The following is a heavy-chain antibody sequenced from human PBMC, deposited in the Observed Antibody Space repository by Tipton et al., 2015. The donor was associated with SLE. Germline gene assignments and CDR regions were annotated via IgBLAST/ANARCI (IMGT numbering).Heavy chain of an antibody. V-gene: IGHV4-59*11. CDR2: IYYSGST. CDR3: ARDSGRAGKALDI. CDR1: GGSISSHY. D-gene: IGHD1-1*01. Sequence: TLSLTCTVSGGSISSHYWSWIRQPPGKGLEWIGYIYYSGSTYYNPSLKSRVTISVDTSKNQFSLKLSSVTAADTAVYYCARDSGRAGKALDIWGQGTMVTVSS. J-gene: IGHJ3*02.